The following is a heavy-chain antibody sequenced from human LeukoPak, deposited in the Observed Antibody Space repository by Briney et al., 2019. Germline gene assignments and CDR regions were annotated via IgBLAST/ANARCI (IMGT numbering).Heavy chain of an antibody. V-gene: IGHV3-23*01. CDR1: GFTFSSYA. CDR2: ISGSGGST. Sequence: GGSLRLSCAASGFTFSSYAMSWVRQAPGKGLEWVSAISGSGGSTYYADSVKGRFTISRDNSKNTLYLQMNSLRAEDTAVYYCAKDLCSGGSCYVADYWGQGTLATVSS. D-gene: IGHD2-15*01. CDR3: AKDLCSGGSCYVADY. J-gene: IGHJ4*02.